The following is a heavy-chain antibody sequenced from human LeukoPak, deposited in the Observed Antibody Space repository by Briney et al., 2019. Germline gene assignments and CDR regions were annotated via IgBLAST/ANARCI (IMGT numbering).Heavy chain of an antibody. CDR2: IYYSGST. CDR1: GGSISSYY. V-gene: IGHV4-59*12. Sequence: SETLSLTCTVSGGSISSYYWSWIRQPPGKGLEWIGYIYYSGSTNYNPSLKSRVTISVDTSKNQFSLKLSSVTAADTAVYYCARGFQEISYYYDSSGYYDYWGQGTLVTVSS. CDR3: ARGFQEISYYYDSSGYYDY. J-gene: IGHJ4*02. D-gene: IGHD3-22*01.